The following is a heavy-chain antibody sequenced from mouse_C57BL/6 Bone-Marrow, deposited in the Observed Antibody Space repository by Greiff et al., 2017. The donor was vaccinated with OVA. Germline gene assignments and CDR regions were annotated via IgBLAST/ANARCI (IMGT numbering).Heavy chain of an antibody. D-gene: IGHD1-1*01. CDR1: GIEFRRYW. V-gene: IGHV4-1*01. CDR3: ARPANIYWYFDV. CDR2: INPDSSTI. Sequence: EVKLLESGGGLVQPGGSLKLPCAASGIEFRRYWLSWVRRAPGKGLEWIGEINPDSSTINYAPSLKDKFIITKDKAKNTRYQQMRKVRSEDTALYYCARPANIYWYFDVWGTGTTVTVSS. J-gene: IGHJ1*03.